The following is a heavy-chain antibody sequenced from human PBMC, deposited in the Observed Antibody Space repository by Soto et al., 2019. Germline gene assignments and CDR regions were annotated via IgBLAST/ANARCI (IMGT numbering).Heavy chain of an antibody. Sequence: EVQLLESGGGLVQPGGSLRLSCAASGFTFSSYAMSWVRQAPGKGLEWVSAISGSGGSTYYADSVKGRFTISRDNSNTTLYLQMTSLQSEDPAVYYSAKYSSGWYSPFDNWGQGTLVTVPS. J-gene: IGHJ4*02. CDR3: AKYSSGWYSPFDN. CDR1: GFTFSSYA. D-gene: IGHD6-19*01. CDR2: ISGSGGST. V-gene: IGHV3-23*01.